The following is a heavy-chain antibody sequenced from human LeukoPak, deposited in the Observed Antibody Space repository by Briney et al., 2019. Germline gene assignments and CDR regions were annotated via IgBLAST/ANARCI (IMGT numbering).Heavy chain of an antibody. V-gene: IGHV4-31*03. Sequence: SETLPLTCTVSGGSISSGGYYWSWIRQHPGKGLEWIGYIYYSGSTYYNPSLKSRVTISVDTSKNQFSLKLSSVTAADTAVYYCASRPYYYGSGSYSFDPWGQGTLVTVSS. CDR3: ASRPYYYGSGSYSFDP. D-gene: IGHD3-10*01. J-gene: IGHJ5*02. CDR2: IYYSGST. CDR1: GGSISSGGYY.